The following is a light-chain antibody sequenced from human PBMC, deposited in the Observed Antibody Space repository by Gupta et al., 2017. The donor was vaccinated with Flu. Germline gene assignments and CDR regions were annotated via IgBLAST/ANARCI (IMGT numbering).Light chain of an antibody. V-gene: IGLV5-37*01. CDR3: MIWPSNAHVV. J-gene: IGLJ2*01. CDR2: YYSDSDK. CDR1: SAITLGSYT. Sequence: PVLTRPPSSSSSPGESAILTCSLPSAITLGSYTIHWYHQKPGRPPRYILYYYSDSDKGKGPGVPSRVSGSKDALANTEILLIAGLQAEDEAEYFCMIWPSNAHVVFGGGTKLTVL.